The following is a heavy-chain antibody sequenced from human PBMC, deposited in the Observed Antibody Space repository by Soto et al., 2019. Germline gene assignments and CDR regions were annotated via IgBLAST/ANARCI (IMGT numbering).Heavy chain of an antibody. J-gene: IGHJ5*02. CDR2: IIPIFGTA. D-gene: IGHD6-13*01. CDR1: GGTFSSYA. CDR3: AIEVGRSNQFDL. Sequence: GASVKVSCKASGGTFSSYAISWVRQAPGQGLEWMGGIIPIFGTANYAQKFQGRVTITADKSTSTAYMQLRSLRSEDTAVYYCAIEVGRSNQFDLWGQGTMVTVSS. V-gene: IGHV1-69*06.